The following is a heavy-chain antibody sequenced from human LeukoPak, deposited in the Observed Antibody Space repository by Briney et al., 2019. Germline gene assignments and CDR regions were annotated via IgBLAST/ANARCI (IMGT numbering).Heavy chain of an antibody. CDR1: GGSVSSGSYY. CDR2: IYYSGST. CDR3: ARVLRGYSGYDYYFDY. V-gene: IGHV4-61*01. D-gene: IGHD5-12*01. J-gene: IGHJ4*02. Sequence: SETLSLTCTVSGGSVSSGSYYWSWIRQPPGKGLEWIGYIYYSGSTNCNPSLKSRVTISVDTSKNQFSLKLSSVTAADTAVYYCARVLRGYSGYDYYFDYWGQGTLVTVSS.